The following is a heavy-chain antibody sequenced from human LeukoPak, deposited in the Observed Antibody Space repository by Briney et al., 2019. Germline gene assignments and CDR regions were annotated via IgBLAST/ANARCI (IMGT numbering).Heavy chain of an antibody. CDR3: ARDMARDWFDP. Sequence: ASVKVSCKASGYTFTGYYMHWVRQAPGQGLEWMGWINPNSGGTNYAQKFQGRVTMTRDTSISTAHMELSRLRSEDTAVYYCARDMARDWFDPWGQGTLVTVSS. CDR1: GYTFTGYY. D-gene: IGHD5-24*01. V-gene: IGHV1-2*02. J-gene: IGHJ5*02. CDR2: INPNSGGT.